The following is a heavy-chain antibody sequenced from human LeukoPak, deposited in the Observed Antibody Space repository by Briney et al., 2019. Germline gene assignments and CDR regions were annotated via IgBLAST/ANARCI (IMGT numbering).Heavy chain of an antibody. V-gene: IGHV3-64*01. CDR3: ARRQCTSSSCYLDY. CDR2: VSADGAST. CDR1: GFSSNIFA. D-gene: IGHD2-2*01. J-gene: IGHJ4*02. Sequence: PRGCLRLSCAASGFSSNIFATSWVRQAPGRGLEYVSAVSADGASTYYANSVKGRFTISRDNSKNILYLQMSSLRGDDMAVYYCARRQCTSSSCYLDYWGQGTLVTVSS.